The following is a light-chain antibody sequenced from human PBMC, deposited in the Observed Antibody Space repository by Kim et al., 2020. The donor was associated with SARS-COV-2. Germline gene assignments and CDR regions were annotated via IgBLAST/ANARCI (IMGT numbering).Light chain of an antibody. Sequence: RSASMGDRVPITCRASQTINSWLAWYQQKPGKAPKLLIYKASNLESGVPSRFSGSGSGTEFTLTISSLQPDDFATYYCHQYNSYSTFGQGTKLEI. V-gene: IGKV1-5*03. CDR3: HQYNSYST. J-gene: IGKJ2*01. CDR1: QTINSW. CDR2: KAS.